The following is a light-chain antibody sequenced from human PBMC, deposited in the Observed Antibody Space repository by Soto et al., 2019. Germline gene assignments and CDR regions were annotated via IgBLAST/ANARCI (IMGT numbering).Light chain of an antibody. Sequence: EIVLTQSPGTLSFSTGEGATLSCRASQSVSSSYLAWYQQKPGQAPRLLIYDASSRATGIPDKFSGSGSGTDFTLTISRLEPEDFAVYYCQQYLTWTFGQGTKVDIK. CDR1: QSVSSSY. CDR2: DAS. V-gene: IGKV3-20*01. CDR3: QQYLTWT. J-gene: IGKJ1*01.